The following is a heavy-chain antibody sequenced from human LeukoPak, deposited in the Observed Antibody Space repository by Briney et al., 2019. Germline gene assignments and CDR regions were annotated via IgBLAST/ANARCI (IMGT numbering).Heavy chain of an antibody. V-gene: IGHV3-11*03. CDR2: ISSSGDYR. CDR3: ARSRGAGPGAHFDY. CDR1: GFIHRDEY. Sequence: GGSLRLSCAASGFIHRDEYMSWIRQAPGQGLEWVSFISSSGDYRNHADSVKGRFTISRYNAKNSLYLQMNILRAEDTAVYYCARSRGAGPGAHFDYWGQGILVTVSS. J-gene: IGHJ4*02. D-gene: IGHD6-19*01.